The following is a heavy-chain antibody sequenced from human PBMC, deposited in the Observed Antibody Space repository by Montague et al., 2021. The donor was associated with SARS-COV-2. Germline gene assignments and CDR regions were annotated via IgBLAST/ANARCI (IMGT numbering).Heavy chain of an antibody. V-gene: IGHV4-59*01. J-gene: IGHJ4*02. D-gene: IGHD3-16*02. Sequence: SETLSLTCSVSGDSMSTNYWSWIRHPPGKGLEWIGHIYNSGTTIYNPSLKSRATIFIDVSKTQFSLRLSSVTATDTAVYYCARMFYDYVWETSRYRGNYLDSWGQGTLVKVSS. CDR2: IYNSGTT. CDR1: GDSMSTNY. CDR3: ARMFYDYVWETSRYRGNYLDS.